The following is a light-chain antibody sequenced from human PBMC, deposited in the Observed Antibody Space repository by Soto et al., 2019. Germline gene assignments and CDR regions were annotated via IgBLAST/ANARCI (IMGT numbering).Light chain of an antibody. V-gene: IGLV2-11*01. Sequence: QSALTQPRSVSGSPGQSVTISCTGTSSDVGGYNYVSWYQQHPGKAPKLMISDVSKRPSRVPVRFSGSKSGNTASLTISGLQAEDEADYYCCSSAGTYTSVFGGGTKLTVL. CDR1: SSDVGGYNY. CDR2: DVS. J-gene: IGLJ3*02. CDR3: CSSAGTYTSV.